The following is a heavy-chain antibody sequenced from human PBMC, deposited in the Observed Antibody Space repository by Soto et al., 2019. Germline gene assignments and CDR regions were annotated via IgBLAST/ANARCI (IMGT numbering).Heavy chain of an antibody. J-gene: IGHJ6*02. CDR1: GFTFSSYG. V-gene: IGHV3-33*01. CDR2: ICYDGSNK. Sequence: PGGSLRLSCAASGFTFSSYGMHWVRQAPGKGLEWVAVICYDGSNKYYADSVKGRFTISRDNSKNTLYLQMNSLRAEDTAVYYCARDGVFYDFWSGHYTGLDNYYGIDVWGQGTTVTVSS. D-gene: IGHD3-3*01. CDR3: ARDGVFYDFWSGHYTGLDNYYGIDV.